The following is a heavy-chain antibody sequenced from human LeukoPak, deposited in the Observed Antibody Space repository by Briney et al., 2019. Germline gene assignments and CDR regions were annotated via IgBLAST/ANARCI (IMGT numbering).Heavy chain of an antibody. CDR1: EFTFSGYW. J-gene: IGHJ4*02. Sequence: GGSLRLSCAASEFTFSGYWMNWVRQAPGKGPEWVANINQGGSEKHYVDSVKGRFTISRDNAKNSLFLQMNRLRVEDTAVFYCARDGFVGAADYWGQGTLVTVSS. V-gene: IGHV3-7*01. CDR2: INQGGSEK. D-gene: IGHD6-13*01. CDR3: ARDGFVGAADY.